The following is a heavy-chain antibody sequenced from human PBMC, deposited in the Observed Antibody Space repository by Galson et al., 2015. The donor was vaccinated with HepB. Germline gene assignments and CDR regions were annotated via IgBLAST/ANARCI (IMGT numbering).Heavy chain of an antibody. CDR3: ARQNYYDSSGYSLGAFDI. CDR1: GYSFTSYW. D-gene: IGHD3-22*01. J-gene: IGHJ3*02. V-gene: IGHV5-10-1*01. Sequence: QSGAEVKKPGESLRISCKGSGYSFTSYWISWVRQMPGKGLEWMGRIDPSDSYTNYSPSFQGHVTISADKSISTAYLQWSSLKASDTAMYYCARQNYYDSSGYSLGAFDIWGQGTMVTVSS. CDR2: IDPSDSYT.